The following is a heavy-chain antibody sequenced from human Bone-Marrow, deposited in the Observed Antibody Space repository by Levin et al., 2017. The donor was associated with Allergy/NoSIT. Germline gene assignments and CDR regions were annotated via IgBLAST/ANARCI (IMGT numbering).Heavy chain of an antibody. CDR2: INWNSGSI. V-gene: IGHV3-9*01. D-gene: IGHD4-17*01. Sequence: PGGSLRLSCAASGFRFDDYAMHWVRQVPGKGLEWVSGINWNSGSIDYADSVRGRFTTSRDNARNSLYLQMNSLRPEDTGLYFCARGDTDYAGDYWGQGTLVTVSS. CDR3: ARGDTDYAGDY. CDR1: GFRFDDYA. J-gene: IGHJ4*02.